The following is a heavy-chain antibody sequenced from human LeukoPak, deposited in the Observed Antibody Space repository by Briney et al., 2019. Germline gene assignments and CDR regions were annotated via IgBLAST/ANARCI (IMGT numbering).Heavy chain of an antibody. V-gene: IGHV4-59*08. D-gene: IGHD4-23*01. Sequence: SETLSLTCTVSGGSIRSSYWRWIRQPPGKGLEWIGYIHYSGSTNYNPSLKSRVTISVDTSKNQFSLKLSSVTATDTAVYYCARHYGGYSSFDYWGQGTLVTVSS. CDR1: GGSIRSSY. J-gene: IGHJ4*02. CDR2: IHYSGST. CDR3: ARHYGGYSSFDY.